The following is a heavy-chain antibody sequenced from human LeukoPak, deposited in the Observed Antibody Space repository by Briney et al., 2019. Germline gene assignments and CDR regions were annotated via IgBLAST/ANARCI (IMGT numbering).Heavy chain of an antibody. CDR1: GFTFSDYY. D-gene: IGHD3-22*01. CDR2: ISSGSTYT. CDR3: AKGTYYDYSGSLDY. V-gene: IGHV3-11*05. Sequence: GGSLRLSCAASGFTFSDYYLSWIRQAPGKGLEWVSKISSGSTYTDYAESVKGRFTISRDNSRNTLYVQMNSLRAEDTAVYYCAKGTYYDYSGSLDYWGQGTLVTVSS. J-gene: IGHJ4*02.